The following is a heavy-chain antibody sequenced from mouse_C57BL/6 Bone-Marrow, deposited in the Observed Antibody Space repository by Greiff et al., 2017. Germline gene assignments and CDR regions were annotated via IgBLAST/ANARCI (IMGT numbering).Heavy chain of an antibody. Sequence: VQLQQSGAELVRPGASVKLSCTASGFNIKDDYMHWVKQRPEQGLEWIGWIDPENGDTEYASKFKGKATITADPSSNTAYLQLSSLTSEDTAVYNCTPIYFAMDYWGQGTSVTVSS. CDR2: IDPENGDT. V-gene: IGHV14-4*01. J-gene: IGHJ4*01. CDR1: GFNIKDDY. CDR3: TPIYFAMDY. D-gene: IGHD6-5*01.